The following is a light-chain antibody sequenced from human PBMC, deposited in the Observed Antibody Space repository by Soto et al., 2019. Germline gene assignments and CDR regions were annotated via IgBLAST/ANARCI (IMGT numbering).Light chain of an antibody. J-gene: IGKJ3*01. CDR1: QSLGSNY. CDR3: QQYGDSPLT. V-gene: IGKV3-20*01. Sequence: EIVLTQSPGTLSLSPGDRATLSCRASQSLGSNYLAWYQQRPGQAPRLLIYGASTRATGIPDRFSGAGSMTDFTLTISRLEPDDFAVYYCQQYGDSPLTFGPGTKVDIK. CDR2: GAS.